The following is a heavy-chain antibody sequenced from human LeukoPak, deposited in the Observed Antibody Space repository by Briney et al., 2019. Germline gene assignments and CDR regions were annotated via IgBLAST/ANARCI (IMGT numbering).Heavy chain of an antibody. CDR1: GGTFSSYA. J-gene: IGHJ4*02. D-gene: IGHD6-19*01. Sequence: ASVKVSCKASGGTFSSYAISWVRQAPGQGLEWMGGIIPIFGTANYAQKFQGRVTITADESTSTAYMELSSLRSEDTAVYYCARDRDDGSGKFDYWGQGTLVTVSS. V-gene: IGHV1-69*13. CDR2: IIPIFGTA. CDR3: ARDRDDGSGKFDY.